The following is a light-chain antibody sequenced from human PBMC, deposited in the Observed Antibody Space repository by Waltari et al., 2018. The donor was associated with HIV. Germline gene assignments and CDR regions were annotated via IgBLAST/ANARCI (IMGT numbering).Light chain of an antibody. CDR1: SGRVASNY. J-gene: IGLJ3*02. V-gene: IGLV6-57*02. Sequence: NFMLTQPHSVSASPGKTVTISCTGSSGRVASNYLQRYQQRPGSAPTTVIYKDDQRPSGVPDRFSGSINSSSNSASLTISGLKTEDEADYYCQSFHGITAVFGGGTKLTVL. CDR2: KDD. CDR3: QSFHGITAV.